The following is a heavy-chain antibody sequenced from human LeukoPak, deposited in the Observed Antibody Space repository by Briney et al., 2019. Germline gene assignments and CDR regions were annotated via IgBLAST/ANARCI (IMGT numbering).Heavy chain of an antibody. CDR2: IHHNGEIT. Sequence: PGGFLRLSWSASRFTLTWLVMQWVRQAPGKALEYVSFIHHNGEITSYADSVRGRFTVSRENSKNTLFLELSSLRTDDTAVYYCARDMSGTYSFDYWGQGTLVTVSS. CDR3: ARDMSGTYSFDY. CDR1: RFTLTWLV. D-gene: IGHD3-16*01. J-gene: IGHJ4*02. V-gene: IGHV3-64D*06.